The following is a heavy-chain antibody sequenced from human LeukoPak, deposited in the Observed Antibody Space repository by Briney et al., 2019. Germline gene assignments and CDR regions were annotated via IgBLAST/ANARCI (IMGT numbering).Heavy chain of an antibody. V-gene: IGHV3-15*01. Sequence: PGGSLRLSCAASGFTFNNHWMSWVRQAPGKGLEWVGRIKSKTDGGTTDYAAPVKGRFTISRDDSKNTLYLQMNSLKTEDTAVYYCTTLFALSPAPQAYCGGDCYSFTFHDYWGQGTLVTVSS. CDR1: GFTFNNHW. J-gene: IGHJ4*02. D-gene: IGHD2-21*02. CDR3: TTLFALSPAPQAYCGGDCYSFTFHDY. CDR2: IKSKTDGGTT.